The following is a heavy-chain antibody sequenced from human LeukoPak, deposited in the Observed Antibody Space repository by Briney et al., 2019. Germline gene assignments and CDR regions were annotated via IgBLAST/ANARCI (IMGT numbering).Heavy chain of an antibody. D-gene: IGHD6-19*01. V-gene: IGHV4-39*01. CDR3: ASSGYSSGWYWAFDI. CDR1: GGSISSSSYY. J-gene: IGHJ3*02. Sequence: SETLSLTCTVSGGSISSSSYYWGWIRQPPGKGLEWIGSIYYSGSTYYNPSLKSRVTISVDTSKNQFSLKLSSVTAADTAVYYCASSGYSSGWYWAFDIWGQGTMVTVSS. CDR2: IYYSGST.